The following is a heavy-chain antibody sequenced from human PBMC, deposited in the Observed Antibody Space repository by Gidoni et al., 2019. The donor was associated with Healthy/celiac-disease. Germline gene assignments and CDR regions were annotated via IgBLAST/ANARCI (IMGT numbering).Heavy chain of an antibody. CDR3: ARVLLWFGELFYYYYGMDV. D-gene: IGHD3-10*01. V-gene: IGHV1-8*01. Sequence: QVQLVQSGAEAQKPGASVKVSCKASGYTFTSYDINWVRQATGQGLEWMGWMNPNSGNTGYAQKFQGRVTMTRNTSISTAYMELSSLRSEDTAVYYCARVLLWFGELFYYYYGMDVWGQGTTVTVSS. CDR1: GYTFTSYD. J-gene: IGHJ6*02. CDR2: MNPNSGNT.